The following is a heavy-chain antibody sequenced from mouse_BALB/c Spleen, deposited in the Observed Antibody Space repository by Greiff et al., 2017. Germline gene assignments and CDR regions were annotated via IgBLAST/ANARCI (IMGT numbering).Heavy chain of an antibody. CDR2: IYPGDGDT. CDR3: ARGKGFDY. Sequence: VKPGASVKISCKASGYAFSSSWMNWVKQRPGQGLEWIGRIYPGDGDTNYNGKFKGKATLTADKSSSTAYMQLSSLTSVDSAVYFCARGKGFDYWGQGTTLTVSS. CDR1: GYAFSSSW. J-gene: IGHJ2*01. V-gene: IGHV1-82*01.